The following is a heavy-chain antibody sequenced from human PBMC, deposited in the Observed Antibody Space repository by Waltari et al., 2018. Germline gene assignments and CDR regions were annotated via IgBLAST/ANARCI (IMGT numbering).Heavy chain of an antibody. D-gene: IGHD3-16*01. J-gene: IGHJ6*02. CDR1: GFTFSSYV. CDR3: AKDQGKPGGDYYYYGMDV. V-gene: IGHV3-30*02. CDR2: IRYDGSNK. Sequence: QVQLVESGGGVVQPGGSLRLSCAASGFTFSSYVMHWVRQAPGKGLEWVAFIRYDGSNKYYADSVKGRFTISRDNSKNTLYLKMNSLRAEDTAVYYCAKDQGKPGGDYYYYGMDVWGQGTTVTVSS.